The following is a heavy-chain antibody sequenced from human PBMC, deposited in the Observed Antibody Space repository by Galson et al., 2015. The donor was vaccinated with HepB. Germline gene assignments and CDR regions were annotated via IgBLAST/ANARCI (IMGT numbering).Heavy chain of an antibody. D-gene: IGHD6-6*01. CDR2: MKPNSGNT. J-gene: IGHJ4*02. CDR1: GYTFTSYD. Sequence: SVKVSCKTSGYTFTSYDINWVRQAPGQGLEWMGWMKPNSGNTGYAQKFQGRVTMTRNTSISTAYMELSSLRSEDTAVYYCAIPKRGIAARAFDYWGQGTLVTVSS. V-gene: IGHV1-8*01. CDR3: AIPKRGIAARAFDY.